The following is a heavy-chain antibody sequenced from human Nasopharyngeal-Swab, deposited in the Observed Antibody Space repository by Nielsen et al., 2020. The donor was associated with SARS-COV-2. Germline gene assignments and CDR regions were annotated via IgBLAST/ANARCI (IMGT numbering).Heavy chain of an antibody. CDR3: ARGLFSGSYFGY. CDR1: GFTFSSHW. J-gene: IGHJ4*02. D-gene: IGHD1-26*01. Sequence: GGSLRLSCAASGFTFSSHWMSWVRPAPGKGLEWVANIKQDGSEKYYVDSVKGRFTISRDNAKNSLYLQMNSLRAEDTAVYYCARGLFSGSYFGYWGQGTLVTVSS. V-gene: IGHV3-7*03. CDR2: IKQDGSEK.